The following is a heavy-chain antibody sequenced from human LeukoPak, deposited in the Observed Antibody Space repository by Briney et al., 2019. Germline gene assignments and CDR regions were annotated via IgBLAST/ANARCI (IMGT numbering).Heavy chain of an antibody. CDR2: IYTSGST. CDR1: GGSISSGSYY. D-gene: IGHD6-13*01. J-gene: IGHJ4*02. Sequence: SETLSLTCTVSGGSISSGSYYWSWIRQPAGKGLEWIGRIYTSGSTNYNPSLKSRVTISVDTSKNQFSLKLSSVTAADTAVYYCATSSSWYLYYFDYWGQGTLVTVSS. CDR3: ATSSSWYLYYFDY. V-gene: IGHV4-61*02.